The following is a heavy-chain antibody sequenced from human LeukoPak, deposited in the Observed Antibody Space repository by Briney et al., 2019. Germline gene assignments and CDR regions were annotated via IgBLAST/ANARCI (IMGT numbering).Heavy chain of an antibody. Sequence: PSETLSLTCTVSGGSISTYYWYWIRQPPGKGLEWIGYIYNTETTNYNPSLQSRVSVSVDTSKNQFSLKVDSVTAADTAVYYCARSATFDGGWSLWGQGTLVTGSS. CDR1: GGSISTYY. J-gene: IGHJ1*01. D-gene: IGHD6-19*01. CDR2: IYNTETT. CDR3: ARSATFDGGWSL. V-gene: IGHV4-59*01.